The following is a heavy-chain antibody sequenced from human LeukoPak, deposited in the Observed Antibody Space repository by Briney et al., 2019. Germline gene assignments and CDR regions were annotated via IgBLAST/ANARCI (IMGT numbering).Heavy chain of an antibody. CDR1: GLTFRSYA. Sequence: QSGGSLRLSCAGSGLTFRSYAMHWVRQAPGKGLEWVAVISYDGSNKDYADSVKGRFTISRDNSKNTLFLQMNSLRAEDTAVYYCAREIFNGFDIWGQGTMVTVSS. CDR2: ISYDGSNK. CDR3: AREIFNGFDI. J-gene: IGHJ3*02. V-gene: IGHV3-30-3*01.